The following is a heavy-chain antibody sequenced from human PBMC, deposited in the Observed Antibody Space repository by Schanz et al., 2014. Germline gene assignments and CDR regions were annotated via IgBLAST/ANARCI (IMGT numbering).Heavy chain of an antibody. J-gene: IGHJ3*02. CDR1: GFTFSNHA. Sequence: VQLVESGGGLVQPGGSLRLSCETSGFTFSNHAMSWVRQAPGKGLEWIGYIHQSGGTNYNPSLKSRVTILVDTSKNQFSLRRTSLTAADTAVYYCARGDSTSYHEGNDAIDIWGQGTMVIVSS. CDR3: ARGDSTSYHEGNDAIDI. V-gene: IGHV4-59*08. D-gene: IGHD6-13*01. CDR2: IHQSGGT.